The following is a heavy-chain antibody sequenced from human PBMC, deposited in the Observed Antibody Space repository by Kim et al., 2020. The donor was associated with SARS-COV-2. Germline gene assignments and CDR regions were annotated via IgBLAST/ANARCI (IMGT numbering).Heavy chain of an antibody. J-gene: IGHJ5*02. CDR2: IYPGDSDT. V-gene: IGHV5-51*01. CDR3: ARRAAAGIRTGWFDP. Sequence: GESLKISCKGSGYSFTSYWIGWVRQMPGKGLEWMGIIYPGDSDTRYSPSFQGQVTISADKSISTAYLQWSSLKASDTAMYYCARRAAAGIRTGWFDPWGQGTLVTVSS. CDR1: GYSFTSYW. D-gene: IGHD6-13*01.